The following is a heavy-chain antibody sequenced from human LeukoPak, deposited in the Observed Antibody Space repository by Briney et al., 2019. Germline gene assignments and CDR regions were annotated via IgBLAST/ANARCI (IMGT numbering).Heavy chain of an antibody. J-gene: IGHJ6*03. CDR1: GFTFSSYS. CDR2: ISSSSSYI. V-gene: IGHV3-21*01. CDR3: ARIGPWNYYMDV. Sequence: GGSLRLSCAASGFTFSSYSMNWVRQAPGKGLEWVSSISSSSSYIYYADSVKGRFTISRDNAKNSLYLQMNSLRAEDTAVYYCARIGPWNYYMDVRGKGTTVTVSS. D-gene: IGHD3-3*01.